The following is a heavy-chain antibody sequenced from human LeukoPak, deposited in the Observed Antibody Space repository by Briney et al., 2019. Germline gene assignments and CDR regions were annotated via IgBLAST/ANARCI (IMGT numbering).Heavy chain of an antibody. V-gene: IGHV4-30-4*08. CDR2: IYYSGST. J-gene: IGHJ4*02. Sequence: SQTLSLTCTVSGGSISSGDYYWSWIRQPPGKGLEWIGYIYYSGSTYYNPSLKSRVTISVDTSKNQFSLKLSSVTAAGTAVYYCARGGGDTAMVTFYFDYWGQGTLVTVSS. D-gene: IGHD5-18*01. CDR3: ARGGGDTAMVTFYFDY. CDR1: GGSISSGDYY.